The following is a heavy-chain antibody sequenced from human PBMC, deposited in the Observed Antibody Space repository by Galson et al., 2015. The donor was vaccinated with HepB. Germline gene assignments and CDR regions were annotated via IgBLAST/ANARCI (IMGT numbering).Heavy chain of an antibody. CDR2: IIPLLGIA. CDR1: GDTFSSSP. J-gene: IGHJ5*02. Sequence: SVKVSCKASGDTFSSSPLNWVRQAPGQGLEWMGRIIPLLGIANYAQNFQGRVTIIADRSTSTAFMELGSLKPEDTAIYYCARGGPDTIFGGSWFDPWGQGTLVTVSS. CDR3: ARGGPDTIFGGSWFDP. D-gene: IGHD3-3*01. V-gene: IGHV1-69*04.